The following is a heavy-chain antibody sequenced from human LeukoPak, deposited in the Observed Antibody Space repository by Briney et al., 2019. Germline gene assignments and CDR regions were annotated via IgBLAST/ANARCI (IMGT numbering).Heavy chain of an antibody. V-gene: IGHV3-66*01. CDR2: IYSVGTT. Sequence: GGSLRLSCAASGFTVSYNYMSWVRQAPGKGLEWVSLIYSVGTTTYADSVKGRFTVSRDNSKNTLYLQMNSLRAEDTAVYYCARLQGLFDYWGQGTLVTVSS. J-gene: IGHJ4*02. CDR3: ARLQGLFDY. CDR1: GFTVSYNY.